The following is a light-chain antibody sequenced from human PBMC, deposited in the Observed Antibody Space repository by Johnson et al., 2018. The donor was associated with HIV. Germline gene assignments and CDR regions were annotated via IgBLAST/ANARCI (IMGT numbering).Light chain of an antibody. CDR1: SSTIGNNY. J-gene: IGLJ1*01. Sequence: QSVLTQPPSVSAAPGQKVTISCSGSSSTIGNNYVSWYQVLPGTAPKLLIYENNKRPSGIPDRFSGSKSGTSATLGITRLQTGDEADYYCGTWDSSLSAHYVFGTGNKITVL. CDR2: ENN. V-gene: IGLV1-51*02. CDR3: GTWDSSLSAHYV.